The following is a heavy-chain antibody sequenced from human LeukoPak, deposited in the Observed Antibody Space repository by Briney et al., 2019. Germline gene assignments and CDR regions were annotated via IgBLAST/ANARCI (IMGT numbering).Heavy chain of an antibody. CDR3: ARGVANYYDNSGYQN. D-gene: IGHD3-22*01. Sequence: GGSLRLSCAASGFTVSSNYMSWVRQAPGKGLEWVSVIYSGGSTYYADSVKGRFTISRDNSKNTLYLQMNSLRAEDTAVYYCARGVANYYDNSGYQNWGQGTLVTVSS. CDR1: GFTVSSNY. V-gene: IGHV3-66*01. CDR2: IYSGGST. J-gene: IGHJ4*02.